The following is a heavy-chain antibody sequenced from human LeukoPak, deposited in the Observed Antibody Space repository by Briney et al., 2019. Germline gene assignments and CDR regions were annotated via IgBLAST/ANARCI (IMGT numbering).Heavy chain of an antibody. V-gene: IGHV3-43D*03. CDR3: AKGGSGSYWYYYYYYMDV. Sequence: GGSLRLSCAASGFTFDDYAMHWVRQAPGKGLEWVSLISWDGGSTYYADSVKGRFTISRDNSKNSLYLQMNSLRAEDTALYYCAKGGSGSYWYYYYYYMDVWGKGTTVTVSS. D-gene: IGHD1-26*01. CDR1: GFTFDDYA. J-gene: IGHJ6*03. CDR2: ISWDGGST.